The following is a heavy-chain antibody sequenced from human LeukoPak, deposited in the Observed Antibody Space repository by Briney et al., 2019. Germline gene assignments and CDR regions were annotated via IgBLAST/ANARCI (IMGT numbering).Heavy chain of an antibody. Sequence: LXLXXAAXGFTFXSXXMSWVRQAPGKXLEWVAVISYDGSNKYYADSVKGRFTISRDNSKNTLYLQMNSLRAEDTAVYYCARGGGLLSAFDYWGQGTLVTVSS. V-gene: IGHV3-30-3*01. CDR3: ARGGGLLSAFDY. D-gene: IGHD3-16*01. CDR2: ISYDGSNK. J-gene: IGHJ4*02. CDR1: GFTFXSXX.